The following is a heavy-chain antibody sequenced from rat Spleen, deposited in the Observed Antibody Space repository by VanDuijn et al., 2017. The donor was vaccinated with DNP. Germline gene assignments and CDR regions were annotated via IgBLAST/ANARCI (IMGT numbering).Heavy chain of an antibody. CDR2: ISDDGSST. D-gene: IGHD1-5*01. J-gene: IGHJ2*01. CDR1: GFALSDYY. CDR3: ARQYRYNYYFDC. Sequence: EVQLVESGGGLEQPGRALNLSCKASGFALSDYYMAWVRQTPKTGLEWVATISDDGSSTYYRDSVKGRFTISRDNAKSTLYLQRDSLRSEDTATYYCARQYRYNYYFDCWGQGVMVTVSS. V-gene: IGHV5-7*01.